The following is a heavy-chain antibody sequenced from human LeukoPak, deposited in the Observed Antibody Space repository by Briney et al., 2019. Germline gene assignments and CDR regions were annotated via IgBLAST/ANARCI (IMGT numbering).Heavy chain of an antibody. CDR2: INHSGST. D-gene: IGHD2-2*01. V-gene: IGHV4-34*01. CDR3: ARDTPRRRYCSSTSCYAYYYYGMDV. J-gene: IGHJ6*02. CDR1: GGSFSGYY. Sequence: RSSETLSLTCAVYGGSFSGYYWSWIRQPPGKGLEWIGEINHSGSTNYNPSLKSRVTISVDTSKNQFSLKLSSVTAADTAVYYCARDTPRRRYCSSTSCYAYYYYGMDVWGQGTTVTVSS.